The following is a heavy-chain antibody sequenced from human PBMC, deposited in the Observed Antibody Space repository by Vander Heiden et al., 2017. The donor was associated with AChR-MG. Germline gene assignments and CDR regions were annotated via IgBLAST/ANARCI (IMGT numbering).Heavy chain of an antibody. CDR2: ISGGGGST. CDR3: ATEQQLVGYYAMDV. J-gene: IGHJ6*02. Sequence: EIQLLESGGGLVQAGGSLRLSCAASGFTFHSYAMSWVRQAPGKGLEWVSGISGGGGSTYYADSVKGRFTISRDNSKNTLYLQMNSLRVEDTALYYCATEQQLVGYYAMDVWGQGTTVTVSS. V-gene: IGHV3-23*01. D-gene: IGHD6-13*01. CDR1: GFTFHSYA.